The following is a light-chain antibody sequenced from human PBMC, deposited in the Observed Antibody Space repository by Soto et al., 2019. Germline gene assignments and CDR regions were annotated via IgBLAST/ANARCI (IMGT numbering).Light chain of an antibody. CDR1: QSVSSS. CDR3: QQYYNWPIT. V-gene: IGKV3-15*01. CDR2: GVS. J-gene: IGKJ5*01. Sequence: EIVMTQSPATLSVSPGERATLSCRACQSVSSSLAWYQQKPAQAPRLLIYGVSTRATGIPARFSGSGSGTEFTLTISSLQSEDFAVYYCQQYYNWPITFGQGTRLEIK.